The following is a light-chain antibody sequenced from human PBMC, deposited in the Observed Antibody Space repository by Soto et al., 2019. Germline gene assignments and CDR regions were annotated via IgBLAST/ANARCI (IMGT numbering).Light chain of an antibody. V-gene: IGKV2-24*01. CDR2: KIS. CDR1: QSLVHSDGTTY. CDR3: MQATGFPRT. Sequence: DIVRTQTPLSSPVTLGQPASISCRSSQSLVHSDGTTYVNWLQQRPGQPPRLLIYKISTRLSGVPDKFRGSGAGTEFTLKISRVEAEYVGVYYCMQATGFPRTCRQGTNVEIK. J-gene: IGKJ1*01.